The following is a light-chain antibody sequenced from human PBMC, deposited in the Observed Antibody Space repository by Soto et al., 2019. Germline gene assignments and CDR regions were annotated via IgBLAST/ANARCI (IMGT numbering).Light chain of an antibody. CDR3: QQYYRYPRT. J-gene: IGKJ1*01. CDR2: AAS. CDR1: QGISSY. V-gene: IGKV1-8*01. Sequence: AIRMTQSPSSLSASTGDRVTITCRASQGISSYLAWYQQKPGKAPKLPIYAASTLQSGVPSRFSGSGSGTDFTLTISCLQSEDFATYYCQQYYRYPRTFGQGTKVEIK.